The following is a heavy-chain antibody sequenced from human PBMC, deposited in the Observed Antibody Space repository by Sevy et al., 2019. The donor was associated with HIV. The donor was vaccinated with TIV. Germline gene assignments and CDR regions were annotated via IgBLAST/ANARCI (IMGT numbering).Heavy chain of an antibody. Sequence: SETLPLTCTVSGGSISSFYWSWIRQPPGKGLEWIGYIYYSGNTNYSPSLKSRVTISLDTSNNQFSLNLGSVTAADTAVYYCARGQYSYGYWREFDYWGQGTLVTVSS. D-gene: IGHD5-18*01. CDR3: ARGQYSYGYWREFDY. CDR1: GGSISSFY. CDR2: IYYSGNT. V-gene: IGHV4-59*01. J-gene: IGHJ4*02.